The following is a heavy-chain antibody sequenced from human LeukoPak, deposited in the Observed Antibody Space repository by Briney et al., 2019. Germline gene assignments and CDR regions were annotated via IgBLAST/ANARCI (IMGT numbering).Heavy chain of an antibody. V-gene: IGHV3-21*01. CDR3: AKDRLSIVGDY. D-gene: IGHD1-26*01. CDR2: ISSSSSYI. CDR1: GFTFSSYS. J-gene: IGHJ4*02. Sequence: PGGSLRLSCAASGFTFSSYSMTWVRQAPGKGLEWVSSISSSSSYIYYADSVKGRFTISRDNAKNTLYLQMNSLRAEDTAVYYCAKDRLSIVGDYWGQGTLVTVSS.